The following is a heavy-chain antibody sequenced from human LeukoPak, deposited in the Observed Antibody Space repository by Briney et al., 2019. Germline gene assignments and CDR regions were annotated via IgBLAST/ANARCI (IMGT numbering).Heavy chain of an antibody. D-gene: IGHD1-26*01. V-gene: IGHV4-61*01. Sequence: SETLSLTCSVSGGSVSSGSYYWSWIRQPPRKGLEWIGYIYYSGSTNYNPSLKSRVTISVDTSKNQFSLKLSSATAADTALYYCARVEHNAFDIWGQGTMVTVSS. CDR3: ARVEHNAFDI. CDR1: GGSVSSGSYY. CDR2: IYYSGST. J-gene: IGHJ3*02.